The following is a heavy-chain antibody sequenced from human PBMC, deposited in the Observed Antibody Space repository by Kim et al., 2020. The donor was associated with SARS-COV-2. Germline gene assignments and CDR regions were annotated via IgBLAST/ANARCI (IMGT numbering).Heavy chain of an antibody. V-gene: IGHV3-7*01. J-gene: IGHJ4*02. Sequence: YEDSVKGRFTISRDNAKSYMYLQRNRLRAEDTAVYYCARDRIDSSGCPLCWGQGTLVTVSS. CDR3: ARDRIDSSGCPLC. D-gene: IGHD6-19*01.